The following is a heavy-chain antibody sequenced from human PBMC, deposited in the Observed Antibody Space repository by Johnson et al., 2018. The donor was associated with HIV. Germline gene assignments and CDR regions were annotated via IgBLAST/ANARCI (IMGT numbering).Heavy chain of an antibody. D-gene: IGHD6-13*01. Sequence: VQLVESGGGLVRPGGSLRLSCAASGFSFRSYGMTWVRQAPGKGLEWVAKIKEDGTVKYYVDSAKGRFTISRDNAKNSLYLQMNSLRAEDTAVYYCAKEGWAAAQEGWGAFDIWGQGTMVTVSS. V-gene: IGHV3-7*01. CDR3: AKEGWAAAQEGWGAFDI. J-gene: IGHJ3*02. CDR2: IKEDGTVK. CDR1: GFSFRSYG.